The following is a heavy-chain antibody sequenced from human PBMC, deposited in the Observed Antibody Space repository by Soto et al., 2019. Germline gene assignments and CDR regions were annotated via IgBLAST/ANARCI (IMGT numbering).Heavy chain of an antibody. J-gene: IGHJ4*02. Sequence: SETLSLTCAVYGWCFRGYYWSWIRQPPGKGLEWIGEINHSGSTNYNPSLKSRVTISVDTSKNQFSLKLSSVTAADTAVYYCAERGYSGYDMEFDYWGQGTLVTVSS. D-gene: IGHD5-12*01. V-gene: IGHV4-34*01. CDR3: AERGYSGYDMEFDY. CDR2: INHSGST. CDR1: GWCFRGYY.